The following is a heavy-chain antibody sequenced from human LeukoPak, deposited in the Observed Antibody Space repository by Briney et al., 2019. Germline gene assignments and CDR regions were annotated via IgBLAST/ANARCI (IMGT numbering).Heavy chain of an antibody. V-gene: IGHV1-2*02. CDR3: ARGVYATHYYYYYYMDV. CDR2: INPNSGGT. Sequence: ASVKVSCKASGYTFTGYYMHWVRQAPGQGLEWMGWINPNSGGTNYAQKFQGRVTMTRDTSISTAYMELSRLRSDDTAVYYCARGVYATHYYYYYYMDVWGKGTTVTVSS. J-gene: IGHJ6*03. D-gene: IGHD2-8*01. CDR1: GYTFTGYY.